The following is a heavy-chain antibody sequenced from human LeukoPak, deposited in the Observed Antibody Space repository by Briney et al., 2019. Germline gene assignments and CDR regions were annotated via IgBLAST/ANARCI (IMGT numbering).Heavy chain of an antibody. CDR2: INHSGGT. CDR3: TTTPRSGHDHAY. CDR1: GGSFSGHC. J-gene: IGHJ4*02. V-gene: IGHV4-34*01. Sequence: SETLSLTCALYGGSFSGHCWSWVRQPPGKGLEWVGEINHSGGTFYNPSLKSRITISMDTSKNQFSLNLYSVTAADTAVYFCTTTPRSGHDHAYWGQGTLVTVSS. D-gene: IGHD5-12*01.